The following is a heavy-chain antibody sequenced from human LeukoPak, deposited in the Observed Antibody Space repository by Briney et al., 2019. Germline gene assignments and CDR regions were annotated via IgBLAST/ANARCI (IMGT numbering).Heavy chain of an antibody. V-gene: IGHV3-30*02. CDR2: IRYDGSNK. J-gene: IGHJ4*02. CDR1: GFTFSSYG. Sequence: PGGSLRLSCAASGFTFSSYGMHWVRQAPGKGLEWVAFIRYDGSNKYYTDSEKGRFTISRDNSKNTLYLQMNSLRAEDTAVYYCARDPGDHDYGDPSPSFDYWGQGTLVTVSS. CDR3: ARDPGDHDYGDPSPSFDY. D-gene: IGHD4-17*01.